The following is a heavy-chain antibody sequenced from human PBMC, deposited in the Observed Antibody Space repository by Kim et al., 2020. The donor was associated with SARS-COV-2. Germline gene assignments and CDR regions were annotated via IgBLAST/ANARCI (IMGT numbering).Heavy chain of an antibody. CDR1: GGSISSYY. Sequence: SETLSLTCTVSGGSISSYYWSWIRQPPGKGLEWIGYIYYSGSTNYNPSLKSRVTISVDTSKNQFSLKLSSVTAADTVVYYCARGLDILTGYDWGQGTLVT. CDR3: ARGLDILTGYD. CDR2: IYYSGST. J-gene: IGHJ4*02. V-gene: IGHV4-59*01. D-gene: IGHD3-9*01.